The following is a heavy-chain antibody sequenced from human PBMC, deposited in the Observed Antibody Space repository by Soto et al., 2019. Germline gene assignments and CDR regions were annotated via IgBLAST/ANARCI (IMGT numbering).Heavy chain of an antibody. J-gene: IGHJ4*03. V-gene: IGHV1-18*01. Sequence: GASVKVSCKASGYTFTSYGISWVRQAPGQGLEWMGWISAYNGNTNYAQKLQGRVTMTTDTSTSTAYMELRSLRSDDTAVYYCARQMYYDILTGYPDFDYWGQGTTVTVSS. CDR2: ISAYNGNT. D-gene: IGHD3-9*01. CDR1: GYTFTSYG. CDR3: ARQMYYDILTGYPDFDY.